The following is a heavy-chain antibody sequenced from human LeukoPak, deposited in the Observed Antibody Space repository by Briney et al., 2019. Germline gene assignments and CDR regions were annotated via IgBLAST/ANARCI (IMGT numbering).Heavy chain of an antibody. CDR3: ARDKGPEAFDI. J-gene: IGHJ3*02. V-gene: IGHV3-7*03. CDR2: IKQDGSEK. D-gene: IGHD1-14*01. CDR1: GFTFSTYW. Sequence: TGGSLRLSCAASGFTFSTYWMNWVRQAPGKGLEWVANIKQDGSEKYYVDSVKGRFTISRDNSKNTLYLQMNSLRAEDTAVYYCARDKGPEAFDIWGQGTMVTVSS.